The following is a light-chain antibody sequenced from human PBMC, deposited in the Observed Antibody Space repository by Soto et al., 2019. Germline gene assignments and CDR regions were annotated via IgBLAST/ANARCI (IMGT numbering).Light chain of an antibody. J-gene: IGLJ1*01. CDR1: SSDVGGYNY. CDR2: DVS. V-gene: IGLV2-14*01. Sequence: QSALTQPASVSGSPGQSITISCTRTSSDVGGYNYVSWYQQHPGKAPKLMIYDVSNRPSGVSNRFSGSKSGNTASLTISGLQAEDEADYYCSSYTSSSPWVFGTGTKLTVL. CDR3: SSYTSSSPWV.